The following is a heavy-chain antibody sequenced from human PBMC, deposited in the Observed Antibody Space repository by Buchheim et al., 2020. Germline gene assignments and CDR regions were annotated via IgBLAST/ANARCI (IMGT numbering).Heavy chain of an antibody. V-gene: IGHV5-51*01. Sequence: EVQLVQSGAEVKKPGESLKISCKGSGYTFTDNWIGWVRQLPGRGLEWMGIIYPVDSDTRYSPSFQGQVTISADQSINTAYLQWSTLKASDTAMYYCARQGETPPYYYYGMDVWGQGTT. D-gene: IGHD3-10*01. CDR3: ARQGETPPYYYYGMDV. J-gene: IGHJ6*02. CDR2: IYPVDSDT. CDR1: GYTFTDNW.